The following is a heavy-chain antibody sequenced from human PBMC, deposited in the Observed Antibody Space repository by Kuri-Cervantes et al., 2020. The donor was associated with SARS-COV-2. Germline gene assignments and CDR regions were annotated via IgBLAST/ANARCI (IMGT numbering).Heavy chain of an antibody. CDR2: ISGSGGST. D-gene: IGHD6-13*01. CDR1: GFTFSSYA. CDR3: ARDRSASARSNSWYYYYYGMDV. V-gene: IGHV3-23*01. Sequence: GESLKISCAASGFTFSSYAMSWVRQAPGKGLEWVSAISGSGGSTYYADSVKGRFTISRDNSKNTLYLQMNSLRAEDTAVYYCARDRSASARSNSWYYYYYGMDVWGQGTTVTVSS. J-gene: IGHJ6*02.